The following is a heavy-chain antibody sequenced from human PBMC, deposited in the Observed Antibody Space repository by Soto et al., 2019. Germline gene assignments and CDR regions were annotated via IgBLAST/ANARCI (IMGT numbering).Heavy chain of an antibody. D-gene: IGHD3-3*01. Sequence: ASVKVSCKASGYTFTSYGISWVRQAPGQGLEWMGWISAYNGNTNYAQKLQGKVTMTTNTSTSKAYMELRSRRSDDTAVYYCARDHPAYYDLEAMDVWGKGTTVTVSS. CDR1: GYTFTSYG. CDR3: ARDHPAYYDLEAMDV. J-gene: IGHJ6*03. V-gene: IGHV1-18*01. CDR2: ISAYNGNT.